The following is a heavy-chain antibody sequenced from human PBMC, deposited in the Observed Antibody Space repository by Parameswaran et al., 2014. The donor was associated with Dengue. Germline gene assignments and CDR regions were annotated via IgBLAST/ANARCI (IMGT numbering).Heavy chain of an antibody. D-gene: IGHD1-26*01. CDR3: ARDLGPRGSTTLFYMEV. CDR2: ISAYNGNR. V-gene: IGHV1-18*01. Sequence: WVRQAPGQGLEWMGWISAYNGNRNSAQKFQGRVTMTTDTSTSTAYMELRSLRSDDTAVYYCARDLGPRGSTTLFYMEVWGKGTTVTVSS. J-gene: IGHJ6*03.